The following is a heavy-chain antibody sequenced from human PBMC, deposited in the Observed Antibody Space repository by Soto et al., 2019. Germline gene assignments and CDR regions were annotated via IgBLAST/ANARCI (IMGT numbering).Heavy chain of an antibody. CDR2: IIPIFGIA. Sequence: QVQLVQSGAEVKKPGSSVTVSCKASGGTFRRHAFTWVRQAPGQGLEWMGGIIPIFGIANYAQNFQGRVTITADESTSTVYMELSSLRSEDAALYYCARAEVSDYGDYFWFDPWGPGTLVTVSS. CDR1: GGTFRRHA. CDR3: ARAEVSDYGDYFWFDP. D-gene: IGHD4-17*01. J-gene: IGHJ5*02. V-gene: IGHV1-69*12.